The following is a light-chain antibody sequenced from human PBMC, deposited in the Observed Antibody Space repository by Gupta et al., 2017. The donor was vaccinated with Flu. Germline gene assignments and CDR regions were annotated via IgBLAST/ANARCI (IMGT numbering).Light chain of an antibody. CDR3: SSYTSSSTYV. CDR1: SSDIGNYNR. V-gene: IGLV2-18*02. Sequence: QSALTQPPSVSGSPGQSVTITCTGTSSDIGNYNRVSWYQQSPDTATKLMIYEVTKRPSGVPDRFSGSKSDNTASLTISGVQAEDEADYYCSSYTSSSTYVFGTGTKVTVL. CDR2: EVT. J-gene: IGLJ1*01.